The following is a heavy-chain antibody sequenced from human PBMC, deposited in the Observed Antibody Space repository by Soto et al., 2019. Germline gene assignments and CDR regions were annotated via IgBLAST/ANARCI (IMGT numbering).Heavy chain of an antibody. CDR1: GYTSTNFG. D-gene: IGHD2-2*01. J-gene: IGHJ5*02. V-gene: IGHV1-18*01. CDR2: ISAYNGNT. Sequence: ASVKVSCKASGYTSTNFGISWVRQAPGQGLEWMGWISAYNGNTNYAQNFQGRVTMTTDTSTSTAYMELRSLRSDDTAVYYCARLIVVVPAATPDWFDPWGQGTLVTVSS. CDR3: ARLIVVVPAATPDWFDP.